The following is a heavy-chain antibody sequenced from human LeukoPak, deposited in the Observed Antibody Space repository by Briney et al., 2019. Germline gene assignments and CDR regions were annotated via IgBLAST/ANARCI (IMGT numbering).Heavy chain of an antibody. D-gene: IGHD5-24*01. V-gene: IGHV4-34*01. J-gene: IGHJ4*02. CDR2: INHSGST. Sequence: SETLSLTCAVYGGSFSGYYWSWIRQPPGKGLEWIGEINHSGSTNYNPSLKSRVTISVDTSKNQFSLKLSSVTAADTAVYYCARPRGDGYKAYYFDYWGQGTLVTVSS. CDR3: ARPRGDGYKAYYFDY. CDR1: GGSFSGYY.